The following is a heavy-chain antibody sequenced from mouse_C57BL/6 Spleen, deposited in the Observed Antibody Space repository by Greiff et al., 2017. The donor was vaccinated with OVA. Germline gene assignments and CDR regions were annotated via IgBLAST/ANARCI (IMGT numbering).Heavy chain of an antibody. J-gene: IGHJ1*03. D-gene: IGHD2-1*01. Sequence: VQLQQSGPGLVKPSQSLSLTCSVTGYSITSGYYWNWIRQFPGNKLEWMGYISYDGSNNYNPSLKNRISITRDTSKNQFFLKLNSVTTEDTATYYCAFYYGNWYFDVWGTGTTVTVSS. CDR2: ISYDGSN. CDR3: AFYYGNWYFDV. CDR1: GYSITSGYY. V-gene: IGHV3-6*01.